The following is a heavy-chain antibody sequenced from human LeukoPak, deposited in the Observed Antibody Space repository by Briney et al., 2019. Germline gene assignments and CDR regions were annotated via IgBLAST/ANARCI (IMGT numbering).Heavy chain of an antibody. D-gene: IGHD3-3*01. CDR3: ARDNYDFWSGLREDYYYYMDV. Sequence: QAGGSLRLSCAASGFTFSSYGMHWVRQAPGKGLEWVAFIRYDGSNKYYADSVKGRFTISRDNSKNTLYLQMNSLRAEDTAVYYCARDNYDFWSGLREDYYYYMDVWGKGTTVTVSS. CDR1: GFTFSSYG. V-gene: IGHV3-30*02. J-gene: IGHJ6*03. CDR2: IRYDGSNK.